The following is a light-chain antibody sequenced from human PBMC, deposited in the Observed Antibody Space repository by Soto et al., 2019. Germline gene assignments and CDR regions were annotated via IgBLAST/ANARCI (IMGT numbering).Light chain of an antibody. CDR1: QSLLHITGETF. Sequence: DVVMTQTPLSLSVAPGQPASISCKSSQSLLHITGETFLFWYLQKPVQSPQLLIYEVSTRVSGVPDRFSGSGSGTDFTLEIRRVETDDVGIYYCMQSTQLPLTFGEGTRL. CDR3: MQSTQLPLT. CDR2: EVS. J-gene: IGKJ5*01. V-gene: IGKV2D-29*02.